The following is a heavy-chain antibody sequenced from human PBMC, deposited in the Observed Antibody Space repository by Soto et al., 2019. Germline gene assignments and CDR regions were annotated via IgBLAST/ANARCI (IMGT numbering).Heavy chain of an antibody. CDR3: ARPLRYCSSTSCYTSGMDV. D-gene: IGHD2-2*02. CDR2: VDPSDSYT. Sequence: PGESLKISCKGSGYSFTSYWISWVRQMPGKGLEWMGRVDPSDSYTNYSPSFQGHVTISADKSISTAYLQWSSLKASDTAMYYCARPLRYCSSTSCYTSGMDVWGQGTTVTFSS. J-gene: IGHJ6*02. CDR1: GYSFTSYW. V-gene: IGHV5-10-1*01.